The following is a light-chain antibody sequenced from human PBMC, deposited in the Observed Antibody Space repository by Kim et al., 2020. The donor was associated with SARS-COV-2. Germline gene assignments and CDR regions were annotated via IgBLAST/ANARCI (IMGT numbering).Light chain of an antibody. Sequence: DIQMTQSPSSLSASVGDRVTITCRASQSISNYLNWYQQKPGKAPKFLIYAAYNLQSGVPSRFSGSGSGTDFTLTISNLQPEDFATYYCQQSSSTPHTFGQGTKLEI. CDR1: QSISNY. J-gene: IGKJ2*01. CDR3: QQSSSTPHT. V-gene: IGKV1-39*01. CDR2: AAY.